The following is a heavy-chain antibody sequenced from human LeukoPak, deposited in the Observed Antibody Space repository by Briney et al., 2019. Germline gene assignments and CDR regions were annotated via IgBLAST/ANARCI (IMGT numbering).Heavy chain of an antibody. V-gene: IGHV4-4*08. CDR3: ARGSSGWYLGAFDI. Sequence: SETLSLTCTVSDGSMSGYYWSWIRQPPGKGLEWIGYIYTSGSTNYNPSLKSRVTMSVDTSKNQFSLKLSSVTAADTAVYYCARGSSGWYLGAFDIWGQGTMVTVSS. CDR1: DGSMSGYY. J-gene: IGHJ3*02. CDR2: IYTSGST. D-gene: IGHD6-19*01.